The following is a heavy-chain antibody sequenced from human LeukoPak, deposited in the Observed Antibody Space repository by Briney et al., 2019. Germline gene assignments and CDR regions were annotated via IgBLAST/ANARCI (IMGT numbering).Heavy chain of an antibody. D-gene: IGHD4-17*01. CDR2: IKGSGSYA. V-gene: IGHV3-23*01. CDR3: GRDPNGDYIGAFEF. CDR1: DFTFANYA. J-gene: IGHJ3*01. Sequence: GGSLRLSCVGSDFTFANYAMTWVRLTPGKGLEWVSSIKGSGSYAMYADSMSGRFTTSRDNSRNTIFLQMTSLRAEDTAIYYCGRDPNGDYIGAFEFWGLGTLVSVSS.